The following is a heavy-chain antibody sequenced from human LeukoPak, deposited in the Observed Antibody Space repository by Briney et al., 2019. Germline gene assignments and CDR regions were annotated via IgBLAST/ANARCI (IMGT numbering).Heavy chain of an antibody. J-gene: IGHJ4*02. CDR1: GFSISSGHY. CDR3: ARLPYSSSPAYYSPYYFEY. CDR2: IHHSGST. D-gene: IGHD2-2*01. Sequence: SETLSLTCGVSGFSISSGHYWGWIRQPPGEGLEWIGSIHHSGSTYYNPSLKSRFTIPVDTSKNQFSLNLSLVPAEATAGYSCARLPYSSSPAYYSPYYFEYWGQGTLVTVSS. V-gene: IGHV4-38-2*01.